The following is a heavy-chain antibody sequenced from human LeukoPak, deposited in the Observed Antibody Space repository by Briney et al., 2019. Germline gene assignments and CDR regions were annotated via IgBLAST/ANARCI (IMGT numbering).Heavy chain of an antibody. CDR2: IFPIFGTA. CDR1: GGTFSSYA. J-gene: IGHJ4*02. D-gene: IGHD2-21*02. CDR3: ARGPIVVVTAANFDY. V-gene: IGHV1-69*06. Sequence: GASVKVSCKASGGTFSSYAISWVRQAPGQGLEWMGRIFPIFGTASYAQKFQGRVTITADKSTSTAYMELSSLRSEDTAVYYCARGPIVVVTAANFDYWGQGTLVAVSS.